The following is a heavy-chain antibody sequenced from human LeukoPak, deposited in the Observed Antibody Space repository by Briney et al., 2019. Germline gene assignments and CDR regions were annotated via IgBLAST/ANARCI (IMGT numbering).Heavy chain of an antibody. V-gene: IGHV4-59*12. J-gene: IGHJ5*02. CDR1: GGSIGTYY. D-gene: IGHD3-22*01. CDR2: IYHSGST. Sequence: SETLSLTCTVSGGSIGTYYWSWLRQSPGKGLEWIGYIYHSGSTNYNPSLKSRVTMSVDTSKNQFSLKLSSVPAADTAVYYCARDGVVAINWFDPWGQGTLVTVSS. CDR3: ARDGVVAINWFDP.